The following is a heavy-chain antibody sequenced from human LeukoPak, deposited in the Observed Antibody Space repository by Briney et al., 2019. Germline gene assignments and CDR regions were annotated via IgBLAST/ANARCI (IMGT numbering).Heavy chain of an antibody. J-gene: IGHJ4*02. CDR2: ISSGSSSV. V-gene: IGHV3-48*04. D-gene: IGHD5-12*01. CDR1: GFTFSAYT. Sequence: GGSLRLSCSASGFTFSAYTMNWVRQAPGQGLEWVSYISSGSSSVYYADSVKGRFTISRDDAKNSLYLQMNSLRAEDTAVYYCARPVDYNAGDYWGQGTLVTVSS. CDR3: ARPVDYNAGDY.